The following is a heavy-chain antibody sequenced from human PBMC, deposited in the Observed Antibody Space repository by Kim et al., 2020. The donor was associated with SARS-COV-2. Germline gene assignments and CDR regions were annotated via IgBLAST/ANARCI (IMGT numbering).Heavy chain of an antibody. J-gene: IGHJ4*02. CDR3: AKVASGWYWSYFDY. D-gene: IGHD6-19*01. Sequence: GGSLRLSCAASGFTFSSYGMHWVRQAPGKGLEWVAVISYDGSNKYYADSVKGRFTISRDNSKKTLYLQMNSLRAEDTAVYYCAKVASGWYWSYFDYWGQG. CDR1: GFTFSSYG. CDR2: ISYDGSNK. V-gene: IGHV3-30*18.